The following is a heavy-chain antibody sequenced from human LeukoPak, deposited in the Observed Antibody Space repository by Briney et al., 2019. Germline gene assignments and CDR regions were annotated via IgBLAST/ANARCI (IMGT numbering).Heavy chain of an antibody. CDR1: GGSISSYY. Sequence: SETLSLTCTVSGGSISSYYWSWIRQPPGKGLEWIGYIYYSGSTNYNPSLKSRVTISVDTSKNQFSLKLSSVTAADTAVYYCARVVGATTYYYYGMDVWGQGTTATVSS. CDR3: ARVVGATTYYYYGMDV. D-gene: IGHD1-26*01. CDR2: IYYSGST. V-gene: IGHV4-59*01. J-gene: IGHJ6*02.